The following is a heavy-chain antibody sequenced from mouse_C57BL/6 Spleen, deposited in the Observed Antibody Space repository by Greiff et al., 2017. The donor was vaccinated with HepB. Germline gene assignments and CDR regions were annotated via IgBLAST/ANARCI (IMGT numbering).Heavy chain of an antibody. CDR2: ISYDGSN. V-gene: IGHV3-6*01. CDR3: AREGGYVSPVAY. Sequence: EVQLQESGPGLVKPSQSLSLTCSVTGYSITSGYYWNWIRQFPGNKLEWMGYISYDGSNNYNPSLKSRISITRDTPTNQCFLKLNSVTTEDTATYYCAREGGYVSPVAYWGQGTLVTVSA. J-gene: IGHJ3*01. D-gene: IGHD3-1*01. CDR1: GYSITSGYY.